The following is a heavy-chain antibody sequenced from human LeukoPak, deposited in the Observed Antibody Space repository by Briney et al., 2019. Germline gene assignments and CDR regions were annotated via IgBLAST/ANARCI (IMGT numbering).Heavy chain of an antibody. D-gene: IGHD6-19*01. V-gene: IGHV4-39*01. CDR2: IYYSGST. Sequence: SETLSLTCTVSGGSISSSSYYWGWIRQPPGKGLEWIGSIYYSGSTYYNPSLKSRVTISVDTSKNQFSLKLSSATAADTAVYYCARLRYSSGRVDYWGQGTLVTVSS. J-gene: IGHJ4*02. CDR3: ARLRYSSGRVDY. CDR1: GGSISSSSYY.